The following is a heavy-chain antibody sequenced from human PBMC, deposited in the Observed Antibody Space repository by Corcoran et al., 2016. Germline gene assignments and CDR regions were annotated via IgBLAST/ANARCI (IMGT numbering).Heavy chain of an antibody. V-gene: IGHV3-53*01. J-gene: IGHJ2*01. Sequence: EVQLVESGGGLIQPGGSLRLSCAASGFTVSSNYMSWVRQAPGKGLEWVSVIYSGGSTYYADSVKGRFTNSRDNSKNTLYIQMNSLRAADTAVYYCARDSPISMVRGVGDWYFDLWGRGTLVTVSS. CDR3: ARDSPISMVRGVGDWYFDL. CDR2: IYSGGST. D-gene: IGHD3-10*01. CDR1: GFTVSSNY.